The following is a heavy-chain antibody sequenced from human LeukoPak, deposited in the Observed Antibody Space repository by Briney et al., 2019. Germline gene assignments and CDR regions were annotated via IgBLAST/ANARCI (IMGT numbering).Heavy chain of an antibody. V-gene: IGHV3-7*03. CDR3: ARAWIELWSHDY. CDR1: GFTFSSSA. D-gene: IGHD5-18*01. J-gene: IGHJ4*02. Sequence: GGSLRLSCAASGFTFSSSAMSWVRQAPGKGLEWVANIKQDGSDKYYVDSVKGRFTISKDNAKSSLYLQMNSLRAEDTAVYYCARAWIELWSHDYWGQGTLVTVSS. CDR2: IKQDGSDK.